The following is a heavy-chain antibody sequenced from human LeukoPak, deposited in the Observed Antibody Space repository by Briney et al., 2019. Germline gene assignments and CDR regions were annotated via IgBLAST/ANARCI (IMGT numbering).Heavy chain of an antibody. CDR3: AKDSPAPYGVHFDY. D-gene: IGHD4-17*01. CDR2: ISSSSSYI. J-gene: IGHJ4*02. Sequence: GGSLRLSCAASGFTFSSYSMNWVRQAPGKGLEWVSSISSSSSYIYYADSVKGRFTISRDNSKNTLYLQMNSLRAEDTAVYYCAKDSPAPYGVHFDYWGQGTLVTVSS. CDR1: GFTFSSYS. V-gene: IGHV3-21*04.